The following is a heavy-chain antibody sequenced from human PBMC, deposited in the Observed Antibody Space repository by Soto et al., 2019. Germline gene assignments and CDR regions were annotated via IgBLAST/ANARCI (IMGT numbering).Heavy chain of an antibody. CDR2: IGFDGNND. D-gene: IGHD6-13*01. CDR3: ARAIGYSSTWPSY. CDR1: GFSLSSYG. Sequence: QVQLVESGGGVVQPGRSLRLSCAASGFSLSSYGMHWVRQAPGKGLEWVAVIGFDGNNDYYADSVKGRFTVSRDNSRNTLFLQMNSLRVEATAVYYCARAIGYSSTWPSYWGQGTLVTVSS. J-gene: IGHJ4*02. V-gene: IGHV3-33*01.